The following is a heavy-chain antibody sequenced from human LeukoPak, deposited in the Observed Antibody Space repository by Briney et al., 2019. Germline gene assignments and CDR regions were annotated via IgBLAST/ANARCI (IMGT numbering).Heavy chain of an antibody. CDR2: ISPDGTST. V-gene: IGHV3-74*01. CDR1: GFTFSSNW. CDR3: VKDLGRYRNNCFDY. D-gene: IGHD1-26*01. J-gene: IGHJ4*02. Sequence: GGSLRLSCAASGFTFSSNWIHWVRQVPGKGLVWVSRISPDGTSTTYADSVKGRFTISRDDSKNTLYLQMNSLRAEDTAVYYCVKDLGRYRNNCFDYWGQGTLVTVSS.